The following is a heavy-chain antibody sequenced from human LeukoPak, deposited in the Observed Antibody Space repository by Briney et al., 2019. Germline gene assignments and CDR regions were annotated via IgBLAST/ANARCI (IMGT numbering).Heavy chain of an antibody. CDR3: AKGPYSGSGHWFDP. CDR1: GXTFSSYA. CDR2: ISGSGAGT. J-gene: IGHJ5*02. D-gene: IGHD1-26*01. V-gene: IGHV3-23*01. Sequence: GGSLRLSCAVSGXTFSSYAMNWVRQAPGKGREWVSGISGSGAGTYYADSVKGRFTISRDNSKNTVYLQMNSLRAEDTAVYYCAKGPYSGSGHWFDPWGQGTQVTVSS.